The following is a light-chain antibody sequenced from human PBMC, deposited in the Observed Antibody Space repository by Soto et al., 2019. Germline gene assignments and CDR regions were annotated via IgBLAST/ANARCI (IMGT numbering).Light chain of an antibody. Sequence: EIVLTQSPGTLSLSPGERATLSCRASQSVSSRSLAWYQQRPGQAPRLLIYDASSRATGIPDRFSGSGSGTDLTLTISRLEPEDFAVYFWQQYGSSTPTFGQGTKLEIK. V-gene: IGKV3-20*01. CDR2: DAS. CDR3: QQYGSSTPT. J-gene: IGKJ2*01. CDR1: QSVSSRS.